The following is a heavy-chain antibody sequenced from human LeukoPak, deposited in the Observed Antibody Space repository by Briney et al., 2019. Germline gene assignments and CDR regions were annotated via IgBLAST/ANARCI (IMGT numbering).Heavy chain of an antibody. V-gene: IGHV3-30-3*01. CDR3: ARRGGDSSSQLDY. Sequence: GRSLRLSCAASGFTFSSYAMHWVRQAPGKGLEWVAVISYDGSNKYYADSVKGRFTISRDNSKNTLYLQMNSLRAEDTAVYYCARRGGDSSSQLDYWGQGTLVTVSS. J-gene: IGHJ4*02. D-gene: IGHD6-6*01. CDR2: ISYDGSNK. CDR1: GFTFSSYA.